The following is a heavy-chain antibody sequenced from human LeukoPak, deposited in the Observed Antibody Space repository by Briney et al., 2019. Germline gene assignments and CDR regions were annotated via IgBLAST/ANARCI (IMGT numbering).Heavy chain of an antibody. V-gene: IGHV3-23*01. Sequence: GGSLRLSCAASGFTFSSYAMSWVRQAPGKGLEWVSAISGSGGSTYYADSVKGRFTISRDNSKNTLYLQMNSLRAEDTAVYYCAKRGPIAAAGKGYFDYWGQGTLVTVSS. D-gene: IGHD6-13*01. J-gene: IGHJ4*02. CDR1: GFTFSSYA. CDR3: AKRGPIAAAGKGYFDY. CDR2: ISGSGGST.